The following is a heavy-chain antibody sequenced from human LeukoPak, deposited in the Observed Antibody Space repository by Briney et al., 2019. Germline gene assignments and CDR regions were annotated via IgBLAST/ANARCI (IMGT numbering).Heavy chain of an antibody. V-gene: IGHV3-7*03. CDR3: AKDKAFYYYYGMDV. Sequence: GGSLRLSCAAAGFTFSNYWMSWVRQAPGKGLEWVANMRQDGGGKYYVGSVKGRFTISRDNAKNSLYLQMNSLRAEDTALYYCAKDKAFYYYYGMDVWGQGTTVTVSS. J-gene: IGHJ6*02. CDR1: GFTFSNYW. CDR2: MRQDGGGK.